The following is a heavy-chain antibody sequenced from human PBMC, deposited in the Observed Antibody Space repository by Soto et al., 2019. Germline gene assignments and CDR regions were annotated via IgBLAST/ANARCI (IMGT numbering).Heavy chain of an antibody. CDR3: AKDHKYDILTGYNDY. J-gene: IGHJ4*02. D-gene: IGHD3-9*01. Sequence: GGSLRLSCAASGFTFSSYEMKWVRQAPGKGLEWVSAISGSGGSTYYADSVKGRFTISRDNSKNTLYLQMNSLRAEDTAVYYCAKDHKYDILTGYNDYWGQGTLVTVSS. CDR1: GFTFSSYE. CDR2: ISGSGGST. V-gene: IGHV3-23*01.